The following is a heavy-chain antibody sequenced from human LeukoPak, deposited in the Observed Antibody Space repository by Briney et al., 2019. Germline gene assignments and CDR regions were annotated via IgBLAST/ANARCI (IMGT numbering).Heavy chain of an antibody. Sequence: GGSLRLSCAVSGFTLSSYWMRWVRQAPGKGLEWVANIKQDGSEKYYVDSVKGRFTISRDNAKNSLYLQMNSLRAEDTAVYYCASGLRLRDWGQGTLVTVSS. CDR1: GFTLSSYW. CDR2: IKQDGSEK. D-gene: IGHD5-12*01. CDR3: ASGLRLRD. J-gene: IGHJ4*02. V-gene: IGHV3-7*01.